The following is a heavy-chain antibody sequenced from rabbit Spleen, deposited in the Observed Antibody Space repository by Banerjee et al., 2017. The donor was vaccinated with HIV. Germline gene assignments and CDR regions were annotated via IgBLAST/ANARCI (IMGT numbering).Heavy chain of an antibody. Sequence: QEQLVESGGGLVQPGGSLKLSCKASGFDFNRYGVSWVRQAPGKGLEWIGYIEPIFGNTYYANWVNGRFTISSHNAQNTLYLQLSSLTAADTATYFCARDLVAVIGWNFNLWGPGTLVTVS. CDR3: ARDLVAVIGWNFNL. D-gene: IGHD5-1*01. CDR1: GFDFNRYG. V-gene: IGHV1S47*01. J-gene: IGHJ4*01. CDR2: IEPIFGNT.